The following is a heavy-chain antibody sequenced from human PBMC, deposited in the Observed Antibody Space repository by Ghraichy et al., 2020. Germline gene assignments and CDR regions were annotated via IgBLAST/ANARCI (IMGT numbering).Heavy chain of an antibody. J-gene: IGHJ4*02. CDR3: AKRVGGRGYYFDY. D-gene: IGHD1-26*01. Sequence: GGSLRLSCVASGFTFSSCAMSWVRRAPGKGLEWVSTFGSSGNTYYAESVRGRFTISRDNSKNTLYLQMNSLRAEDTAVYYCAKRVGGRGYYFDYWGQGTLVTVSS. CDR1: GFTFSSCA. CDR2: FGSSGNT. V-gene: IGHV3-23*01.